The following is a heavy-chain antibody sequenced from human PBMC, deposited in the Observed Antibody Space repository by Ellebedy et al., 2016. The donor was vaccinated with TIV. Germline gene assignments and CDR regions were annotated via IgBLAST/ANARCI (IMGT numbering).Heavy chain of an antibody. CDR3: AKHSCSSGSCYLLYYYYGMDV. J-gene: IGHJ6*02. D-gene: IGHD2-2*01. Sequence: PGGSLRLSCAASGFTLSSYSMNWVRQAPGKGLEWVSSISSTSTYIYYSDSVKGRFTISRDNSKNTLYLQMNSLRAEDTAVYFCAKHSCSSGSCYLLYYYYGMDVWGQGTTVTVSS. CDR1: GFTLSSYS. V-gene: IGHV3-21*04. CDR2: ISSTSTYI.